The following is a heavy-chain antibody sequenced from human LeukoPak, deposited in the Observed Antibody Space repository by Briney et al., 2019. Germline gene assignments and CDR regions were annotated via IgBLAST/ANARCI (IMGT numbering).Heavy chain of an antibody. V-gene: IGHV4-59*01. CDR3: ARASEDYYYYHMDV. CDR2: IYYSGST. D-gene: IGHD1-14*01. CDR1: GGSISSYY. Sequence: SETLSLTCTVSGGSISSYYWSWIRQPPGKGLEWIGYIYYSGSTNYNPSLKSRVTISVDTSKNQFSLKLSSVTAADTAVYYCARASEDYYYYHMDVWGKGTTVTISS. J-gene: IGHJ6*03.